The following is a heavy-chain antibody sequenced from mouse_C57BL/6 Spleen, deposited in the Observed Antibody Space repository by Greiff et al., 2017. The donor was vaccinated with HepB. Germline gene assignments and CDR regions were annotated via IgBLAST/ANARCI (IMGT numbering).Heavy chain of an antibody. D-gene: IGHD1-1*01. CDR1: GFNIKDDY. J-gene: IGHJ1*03. Sequence: EVHLVESGAELVRPGASVKLSCTASGFNIKDDYMHWVKQRPEQGLEWIGWIDPENGDTEYASKFQGKATITADTSSNTAYLQLSSLTSEDTAVYYCTGLRYPYWYFDVWGTGTTVTVSS. V-gene: IGHV14-4*01. CDR2: IDPENGDT. CDR3: TGLRYPYWYFDV.